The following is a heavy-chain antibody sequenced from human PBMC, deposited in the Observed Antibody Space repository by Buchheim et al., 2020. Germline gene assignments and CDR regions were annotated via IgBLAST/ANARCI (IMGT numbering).Heavy chain of an antibody. CDR2: INPSDGST. Sequence: QVQLVQSGAEVKKPGASVKVSCKASGYTFTGYYMHWVRQAPGQGLEWMGIINPSDGSTRYAQKFQGRVTMTRATSTSTVYMELSSLRSEDTAVYYCARVINYDSSGYYPYDYWGQGSL. V-gene: IGHV1-46*01. D-gene: IGHD3-22*01. CDR1: GYTFTGYY. CDR3: ARVINYDSSGYYPYDY. J-gene: IGHJ4*02.